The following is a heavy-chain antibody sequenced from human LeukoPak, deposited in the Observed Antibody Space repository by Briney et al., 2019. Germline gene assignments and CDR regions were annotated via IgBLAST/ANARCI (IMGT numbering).Heavy chain of an antibody. Sequence: PSETLSLTCAVYGGSFSGYYWSWIRQPPGKGLEWIGEINHSGSTNYNPSLKSRVTISVDTSKNQFSLKLSSVTAADTAVYYCARLDTYYDYVWGSYRYHDYWGQGTLVTVSS. D-gene: IGHD3-16*02. V-gene: IGHV4-34*01. CDR3: ARLDTYYDYVWGSYRYHDY. J-gene: IGHJ4*02. CDR2: INHSGST. CDR1: GGSFSGYY.